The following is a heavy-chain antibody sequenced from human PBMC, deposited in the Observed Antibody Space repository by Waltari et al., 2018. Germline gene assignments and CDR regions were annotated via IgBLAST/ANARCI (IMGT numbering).Heavy chain of an antibody. CDR3: ARHSLDYDYYYYGMDV. D-gene: IGHD4-17*01. CDR2: IIPIFGTA. J-gene: IGHJ6*02. CDR1: GGTFSSYA. Sequence: QVQLVQSGAEVKKPGSSVKVSCKASGGTFSSYAISWVRQAPGQGLELMGRIIPIFGTANYAQKFQGRVTITADKSTSTAYMELSSLRSEDTAVYYCARHSLDYDYYYYGMDVWGQGTTVTVSS. V-gene: IGHV1-69*08.